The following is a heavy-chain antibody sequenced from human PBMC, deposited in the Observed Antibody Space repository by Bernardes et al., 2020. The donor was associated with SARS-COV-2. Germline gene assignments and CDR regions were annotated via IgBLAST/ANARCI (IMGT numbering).Heavy chain of an antibody. V-gene: IGHV4-4*07. Sequence: SETLSLTCTVSGGSISSYYWSWIRQPAGKGLEWIGRIYTSGSTNYNPSLKSRVTMSVDTSKNQFSLKLSFVTAADTAVYYCAGSSCGIDCYIGGLRSWDYGMDVWGQGTTVTVSS. CDR3: AGSSCGIDCYIGGLRSWDYGMDV. CDR2: IYTSGST. J-gene: IGHJ6*02. D-gene: IGHD2-21*02. CDR1: GGSISSYY.